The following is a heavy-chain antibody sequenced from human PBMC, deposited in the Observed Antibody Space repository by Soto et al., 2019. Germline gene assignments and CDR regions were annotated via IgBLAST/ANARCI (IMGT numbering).Heavy chain of an antibody. CDR3: ARGIEGWYQGRSYYGMDV. J-gene: IGHJ6*02. CDR2: IYYSGST. Sequence: QVQLQESGPGLVKPSETLSLTCTVSGGSVSSGSYYWSWIRQPPGKGLEWIGYIYYSGSTNYNPSLRSRVTISVDTSKNPFSLKLSSVPAADTAVYYCARGIEGWYQGRSYYGMDVWGQGTTVTVSS. CDR1: GGSVSSGSYY. V-gene: IGHV4-61*01. D-gene: IGHD6-19*01.